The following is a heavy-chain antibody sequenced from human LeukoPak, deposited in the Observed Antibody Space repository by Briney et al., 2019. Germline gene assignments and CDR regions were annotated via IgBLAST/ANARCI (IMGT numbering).Heavy chain of an antibody. Sequence: GASVKVSCKASGYTFTSYGINWVRQAPGQGLEWMGWISAYNGNTNYAQKLQGRVTVTTDTSTSTAHMELRSLRSDDTAVYYCATLTYYYYMDVWGKGTTVTVSS. CDR2: ISAYNGNT. CDR3: ATLTYYYYMDV. CDR1: GYTFTSYG. D-gene: IGHD3-9*01. V-gene: IGHV1-18*01. J-gene: IGHJ6*03.